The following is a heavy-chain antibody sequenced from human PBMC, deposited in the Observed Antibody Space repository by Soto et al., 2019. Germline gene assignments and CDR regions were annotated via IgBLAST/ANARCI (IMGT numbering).Heavy chain of an antibody. D-gene: IGHD6-13*01. CDR3: AHSATYGSWYVSWFDP. V-gene: IGHV2-5*02. CDR2: IYWDDDK. CDR1: VFSLSTRGVG. Sequence: SGPSLVNPPQTLTMPCTFSVFSLSTRGVGVGWIRQPPGKALEWLALIYWDDDKRYSPSLKSRLTITKDTSKNQVVLTMTNMDPVDTATYYCAHSATYGSWYVSWFDPWGQGTLVTVSS. J-gene: IGHJ5*02.